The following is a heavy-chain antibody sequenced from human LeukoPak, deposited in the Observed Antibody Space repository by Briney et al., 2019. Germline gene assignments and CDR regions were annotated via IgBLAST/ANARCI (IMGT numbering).Heavy chain of an antibody. J-gene: IGHJ4*02. D-gene: IGHD3-22*01. CDR3: AREKPFYDSSGYYYPIAFDY. V-gene: IGHV3-11*01. Sequence: GGSLRLSCAASGFTITDYYMNWIRQAPGKGLEWVSYISGSGSTIYYAESVKGRFTIARDNAKNSLYLQMNSLRAEDTALYYCAREKPFYDSSGYYYPIAFDYWGQGTLVTVSS. CDR2: ISGSGSTI. CDR1: GFTITDYY.